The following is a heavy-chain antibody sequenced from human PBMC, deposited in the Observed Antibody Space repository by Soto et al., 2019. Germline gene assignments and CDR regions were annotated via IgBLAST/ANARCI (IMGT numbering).Heavy chain of an antibody. CDR3: ARDSRRFTMIGKSSVYGMDV. Sequence: SETLSLTCAVHGGSFSGYYWSWLRQPPGRGLERIGEITHSGSTNYNPSLKSRVTISIDTTKNQFSLKLNSVTAADTSVYYCARDSRRFTMIGKSSVYGMDVWGQGTTVTVS. V-gene: IGHV4-34*01. CDR2: ITHSGST. D-gene: IGHD3-22*01. CDR1: GGSFSGYY. J-gene: IGHJ6*02.